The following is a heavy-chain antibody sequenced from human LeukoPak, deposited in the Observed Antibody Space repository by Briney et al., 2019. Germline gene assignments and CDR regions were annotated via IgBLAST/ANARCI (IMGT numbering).Heavy chain of an antibody. J-gene: IGHJ4*02. V-gene: IGHV1-69*10. Sequence: SVKVSCKASGGTFSSYAISWVRQAPGQGLEWMGGIIPILDITNYAQKFQGRVTITADKSTGTAYMELSSLRSEDTAVYYCAREPAASGNTASGWGQGTLVTVSS. CDR1: GGTFSSYA. D-gene: IGHD5-18*01. CDR2: IIPILDIT. CDR3: AREPAASGNTASG.